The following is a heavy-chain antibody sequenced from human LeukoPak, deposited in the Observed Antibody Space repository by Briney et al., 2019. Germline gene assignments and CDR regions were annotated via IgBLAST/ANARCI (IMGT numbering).Heavy chain of an antibody. V-gene: IGHV3-7*03. D-gene: IGHD1-26*01. CDR2: IKQDGSEK. CDR1: EFSFSSYW. J-gene: IGHJ4*02. Sequence: GGSLRLSCAASEFSFSSYWMSWVRQAPGKGLEWVANIKQDGSEKYYVDSVKGRFTISRDNAKNSLYLQMNSLRAEDTAVYYCAKDRGYYFDYWGQGTLVTVSS. CDR3: AKDRGYYFDY.